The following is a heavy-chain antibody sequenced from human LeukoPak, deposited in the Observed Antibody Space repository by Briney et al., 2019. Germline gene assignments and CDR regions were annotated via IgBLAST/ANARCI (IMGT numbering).Heavy chain of an antibody. J-gene: IGHJ4*02. V-gene: IGHV1-18*01. CDR2: ISAYNGNT. Sequence: GASVKVSCKASGYTFTSYGISWVRQAPGQGLEWMGWISAYNGNTNYAQKLQGRVTMTTDTSTSTAYMELRSLRSDDTAVYYCARDAYCSSTSCYTAVGSPLDYWGQGTLVTVSS. D-gene: IGHD2-2*02. CDR3: ARDAYCSSTSCYTAVGSPLDY. CDR1: GYTFTSYG.